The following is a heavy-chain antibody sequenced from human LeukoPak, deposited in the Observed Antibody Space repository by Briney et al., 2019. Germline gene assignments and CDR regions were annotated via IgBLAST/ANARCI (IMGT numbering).Heavy chain of an antibody. J-gene: IGHJ4*02. CDR1: GVSINTYY. CDR3: ARGRGNAGFFFDY. Sequence: SETLSLTCTVSGVSINTYYWSWIRQPPGKGLEWIGYIYYSGSTNYNPSLKSRVTISVDTSKNQFSLKLSSVTAADTAVYYCARGRGNAGFFFDYWGQGTLVTVSS. CDR2: IYYSGST. V-gene: IGHV4-59*01. D-gene: IGHD4-23*01.